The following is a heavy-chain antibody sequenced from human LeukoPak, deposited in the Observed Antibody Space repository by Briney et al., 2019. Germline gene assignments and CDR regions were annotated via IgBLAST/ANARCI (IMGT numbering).Heavy chain of an antibody. CDR3: ARVGRRAYPIDY. CDR2: ISSSGSTI. Sequence: GLSLRRSFAAGGVTCRDCDMIWIGQAPWKGLEWVSYISSSGSTINYADSVKGRFTISRDSAKKSLFLQMNSLRAEDTAVYYCARVGRRAYPIDYWGQGTLVSVS. V-gene: IGHV3-11*01. CDR1: GVTCRDCD. D-gene: IGHD2-2*01. J-gene: IGHJ4*02.